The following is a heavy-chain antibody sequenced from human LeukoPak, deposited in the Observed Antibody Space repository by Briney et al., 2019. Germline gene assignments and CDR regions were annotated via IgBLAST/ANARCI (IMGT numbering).Heavy chain of an antibody. CDR2: ISWNSGTK. CDR1: GFTFDDYA. CDR3: ARDADTSEFFSWLDL. Sequence: GRSLRLSCAASGFTFDDYAMHWVRQAPGKGLEWVSGISWNSGTKGYADSVKGRFTISRDNAKNSLYLQMNSLRGEDAALYYCARDADTSEFFSWLDLWGQGTLVTVSS. V-gene: IGHV3-9*01. D-gene: IGHD3-22*01. J-gene: IGHJ5*02.